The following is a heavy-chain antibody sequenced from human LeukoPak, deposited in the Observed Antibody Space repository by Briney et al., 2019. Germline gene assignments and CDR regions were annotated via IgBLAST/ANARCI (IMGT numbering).Heavy chain of an antibody. V-gene: IGHV1-8*01. CDR1: GYTFTSYD. D-gene: IGHD6-19*01. J-gene: IGHJ6*03. Sequence: ASLKVSCKASGYTFTSYDINWVRQATGHGLEWMGWMNPNSVNTGYAQKFQGRVTMTRNTSISTAYMELSSLRSEDTAVYYCARGSSGWFNYYYYMDVWGKGTTVTVSS. CDR2: MNPNSVNT. CDR3: ARGSSGWFNYYYYMDV.